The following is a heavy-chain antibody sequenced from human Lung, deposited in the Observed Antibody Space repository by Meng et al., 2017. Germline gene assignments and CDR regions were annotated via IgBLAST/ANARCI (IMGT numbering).Heavy chain of an antibody. CDR3: ARGGSVQSP. CDR2: INHSGGT. V-gene: IGHV4-34*01. CDR1: GGSLSGFY. J-gene: IGHJ5*02. Sequence: QKRLHQWGAGMLKHSETLSRTCAVSGGSLSGFYWSWIRQSPGKGLEWIGEINHSGGTNFNPSFKSRVTMSVDASKNHFSLNLRSVTAADTAVYYCARGGSVQSPWGQGTLVTVSS.